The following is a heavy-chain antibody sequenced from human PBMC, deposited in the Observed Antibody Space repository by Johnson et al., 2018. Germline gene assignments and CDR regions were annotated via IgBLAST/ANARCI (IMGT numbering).Heavy chain of an antibody. CDR2: IKSPADGGTT. J-gene: IGHJ6*02. V-gene: IGHV3-15*07. CDR1: GFTFSNAW. CDR3: ASGGDCSGGNCSPSGYQGMDG. D-gene: IGHD2-15*01. Sequence: VQLVESGGGLVKPGGSLRLSCAASGFTFSNAWMNWVRQAAGKGLEWVGRIKSPADGGTTDYAAPVKGRFTISRDDSINTLYLQMNSLKTEDTAVYYCASGGDCSGGNCSPSGYQGMDGWGQGTTVTVSS.